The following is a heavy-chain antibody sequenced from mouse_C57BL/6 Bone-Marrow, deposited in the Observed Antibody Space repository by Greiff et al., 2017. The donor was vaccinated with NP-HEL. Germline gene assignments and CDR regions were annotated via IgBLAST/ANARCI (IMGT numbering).Heavy chain of an antibody. CDR2: IDPETGGT. CDR3: TRSYYGSSLYYFDY. V-gene: IGHV1-15*01. D-gene: IGHD1-1*01. Sequence: QVQLQQSGAELVRPGASVTLSCKASGYTFTDYEMHWVKQTPVHGLEWIGAIDPETGGTAYNQKFKGKAILTADKSSSTAYMELRSLTSEDSAVYYCTRSYYGSSLYYFDYWGQGTTRTVSS. J-gene: IGHJ2*01. CDR1: GYTFTDYE.